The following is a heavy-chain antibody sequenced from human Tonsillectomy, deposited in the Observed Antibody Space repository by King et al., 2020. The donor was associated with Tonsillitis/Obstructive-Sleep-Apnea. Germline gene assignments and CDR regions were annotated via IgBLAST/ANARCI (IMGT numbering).Heavy chain of an antibody. D-gene: IGHD6-19*01. V-gene: IGHV3-23*01. CDR1: GFTFSSYA. Sequence: ESGGGLVQPGGSLRLSCAASGFTFSSYAMSWVRQAPGKGLQWVSGISGSGGSTYYADSVKGRFTISRDNSKNTLYLQMNSLRAEDTAVYYCAKRASGGWYFLIWGQGTMVTVSS. CDR2: ISGSGGST. J-gene: IGHJ3*02. CDR3: AKRASGGWYFLI.